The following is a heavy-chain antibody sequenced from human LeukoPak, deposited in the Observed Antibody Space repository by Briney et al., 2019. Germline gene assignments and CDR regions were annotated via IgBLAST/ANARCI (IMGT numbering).Heavy chain of an antibody. CDR3: ARGRGSSVDFDY. J-gene: IGHJ4*02. CDR1: GDSVSSNSAT. V-gene: IGHV6-1*01. D-gene: IGHD6-6*01. Sequence: SQTLSLTCAISGDSVSSNSATWNWIRQSPLRGLEWLGRTYYRSQWNNDYAASVKSRIDINPETSKNQFSLQLNSVTPEDTAVYYCARGRGSSVDFDYWGQGTLVTVSS. CDR2: TYYRSQWNN.